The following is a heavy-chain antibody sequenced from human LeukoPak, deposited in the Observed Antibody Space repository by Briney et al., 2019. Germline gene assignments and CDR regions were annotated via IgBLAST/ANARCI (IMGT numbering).Heavy chain of an antibody. CDR3: AKVRGCSSTSCYGYYFDY. J-gene: IGHJ4*02. CDR1: GFTFSRYA. CDR2: ISGSGGST. V-gene: IGHV3-23*01. Sequence: LAGGSLRLSCAASGFTFSRYAMSWVRQAPGKGLEWVSSISGSGGSTYYADSVKGRFTISRDNSKNTLYLQMNSLRAEDTAVYYCAKVRGCSSTSCYGYYFDYWGQGTLVTVSS. D-gene: IGHD2-2*01.